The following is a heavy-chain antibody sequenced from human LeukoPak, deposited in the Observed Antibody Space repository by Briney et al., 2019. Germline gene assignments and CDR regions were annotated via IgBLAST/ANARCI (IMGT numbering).Heavy chain of an antibody. CDR2: ISGSGGST. Sequence: GGSLRLSCAASGFTFSSYAMSWVRQAPGKGLEWVSAISGSGGSTYYADSVKGRFTISRGNSKNTLYLQMNSLRAEDTAVYYCAKGITIFGIDYYYMDVWGKGTTVTVSS. V-gene: IGHV3-23*01. CDR1: GFTFSSYA. J-gene: IGHJ6*03. D-gene: IGHD3-3*01. CDR3: AKGITIFGIDYYYMDV.